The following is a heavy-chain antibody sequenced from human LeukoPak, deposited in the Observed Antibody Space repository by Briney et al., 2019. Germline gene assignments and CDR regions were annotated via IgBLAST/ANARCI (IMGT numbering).Heavy chain of an antibody. CDR1: GGSISSSSYY. J-gene: IGHJ5*02. V-gene: IGHV4-39*07. Sequence: SETLSLTCTVSGGSISSSSYYWGWIRQPPGKGLEWIGSIYYSGNTYYNPSLKNRVIISLDTSNNHFSLRLNSATAADTAVYYCAKARDVCGGGCPEVANWFDPWGQGTLVTVSS. D-gene: IGHD2-21*02. CDR3: AKARDVCGGGCPEVANWFDP. CDR2: IYYSGNT.